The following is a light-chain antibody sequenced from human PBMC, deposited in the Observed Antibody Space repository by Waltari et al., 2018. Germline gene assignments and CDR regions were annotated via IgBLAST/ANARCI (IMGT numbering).Light chain of an antibody. CDR1: QSINNY. V-gene: IGKV1-39*01. CDR2: AAS. CDR3: QQSYGTPPT. Sequence: DIQLTQSPSSLSASVGDRVTITCRASQSINNYLNWHQLKPGKAPKLLVYAASRLQSGVPSRFRGSASGTDYTLTISSLHSEDFATYYCQQSYGTPPTFAGGTTVEI. J-gene: IGKJ4*01.